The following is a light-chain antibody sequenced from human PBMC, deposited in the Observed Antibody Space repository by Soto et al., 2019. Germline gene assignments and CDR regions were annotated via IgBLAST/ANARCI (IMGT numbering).Light chain of an antibody. V-gene: IGKV3-11*01. CDR1: QSVSSY. J-gene: IGKJ1*01. Sequence: EIVLTQSPATLSLSPGERATLSWRASQSVSSYLAWYQQKPGQAPRLLPYDASTRATGIPTRFSASGSGTEFTLTISSLKYEDFAVYYCQQHNNWTRTFGQGTKVDIK. CDR2: DAS. CDR3: QQHNNWTRT.